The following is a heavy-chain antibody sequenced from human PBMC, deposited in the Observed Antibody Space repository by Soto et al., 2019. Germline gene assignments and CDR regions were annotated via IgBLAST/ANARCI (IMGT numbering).Heavy chain of an antibody. D-gene: IGHD2-21*02. Sequence: EVQLVESGGGLVQPGGSLRLSCAASAFTFSSYSMNWVRQAPGKGLEWVSYISSSSSTIYYADSVKGRFTISRDNAKNSLYLQMNSLRDEDTAVYYCARDGVVTQTYACDYWGQGTLVTVSS. V-gene: IGHV3-48*02. CDR1: AFTFSSYS. J-gene: IGHJ4*02. CDR3: ARDGVVTQTYACDY. CDR2: ISSSSSTI.